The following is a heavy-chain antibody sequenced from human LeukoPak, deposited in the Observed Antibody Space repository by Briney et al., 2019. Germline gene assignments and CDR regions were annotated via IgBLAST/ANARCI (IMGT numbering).Heavy chain of an antibody. V-gene: IGHV3-23*01. CDR1: GFTFSSYV. D-gene: IGHD6-6*01. CDR2: MTGGGDDT. J-gene: IGHJ4*02. CDR3: AKASFSSWPYYFDY. Sequence: GGSLRLSCAATGFTFSSYVMAWVRQAPGKGLEWVSAMTGGGDDTYYGDSVKGRFTISRDNSKNTLSLQMNSLRAEDTAVYYCAKASFSSWPYYFDYWGQGTLVTVSS.